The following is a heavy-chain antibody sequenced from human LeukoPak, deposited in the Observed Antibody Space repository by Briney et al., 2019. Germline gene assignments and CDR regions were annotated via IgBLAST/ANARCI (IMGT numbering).Heavy chain of an antibody. CDR3: ARDRYYYDSSGYAEKDY. CDR2: IIPILGIA. CDR1: GGTFSSYA. J-gene: IGHJ4*02. D-gene: IGHD3-22*01. Sequence: ASVKVSCKASGGTFSSYAISWVRQAPGQGLEWMGRIIPILGIANYAQKFQGRVTITADKSTSTAYMELSSLRSEDTAVYYCARDRYYYDSSGYAEKDYWGQGTLVTVSS. V-gene: IGHV1-69*04.